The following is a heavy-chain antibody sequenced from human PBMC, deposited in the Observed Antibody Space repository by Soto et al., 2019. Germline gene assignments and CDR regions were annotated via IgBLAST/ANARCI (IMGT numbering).Heavy chain of an antibody. D-gene: IGHD3-22*01. CDR1: GFTFSSYE. CDR3: ARPSHYDSSGYFPEDDAFDI. CDR2: ISSSGSTI. J-gene: IGHJ3*02. V-gene: IGHV3-48*03. Sequence: GGSLRLSCAASGFTFSSYEMNWVRQAPGKGLEWVSYISSSGSTIYYADSVKGRFTISRDNAKNSLYLQMNSLRAEDTAVYYCARPSHYDSSGYFPEDDAFDIWGQGTMVTVSS.